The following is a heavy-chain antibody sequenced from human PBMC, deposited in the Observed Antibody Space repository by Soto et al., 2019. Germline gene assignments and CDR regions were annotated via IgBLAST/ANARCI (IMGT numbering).Heavy chain of an antibody. CDR1: GGTFSSYA. D-gene: IGHD6-6*01. J-gene: IGHJ6*02. Sequence: QVQLVQSGAEVKKPGSSVKVSCKASGGTFSSYAISWVRQAPGQGLEWMGGIIPIFGTANYAQKFQGRVTITADDSTSTAYMELSSLRSEDTAVYYCARGRALAARPHYYYYGMDVWGQGTTVTVSS. CDR2: IIPIFGTA. V-gene: IGHV1-69*01. CDR3: ARGRALAARPHYYYYGMDV.